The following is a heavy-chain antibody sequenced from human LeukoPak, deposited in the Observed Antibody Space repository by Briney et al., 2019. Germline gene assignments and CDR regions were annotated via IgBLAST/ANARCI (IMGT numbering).Heavy chain of an antibody. V-gene: IGHV6-1*01. CDR1: GDSVSGNSAA. CDR2: TYYRSKWYN. D-gene: IGHD4-11*01. CDR3: ARTNRAITVAPDYHGVDA. Sequence: SQTLSLTCVISGDSVSGNSAAWNWIRQSPSRGLEWLGRTYYRSKWYNDYAVSLKSRITINPDTSKNQFSLQLNFVTPEDTAVYYCARTNRAITVAPDYHGVDAWGQGTSVTVSS. J-gene: IGHJ6*02.